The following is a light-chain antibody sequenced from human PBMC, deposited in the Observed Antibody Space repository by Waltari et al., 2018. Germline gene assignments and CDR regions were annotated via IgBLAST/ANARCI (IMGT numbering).Light chain of an antibody. CDR1: QSISSW. CDR2: KAS. V-gene: IGKV1-5*03. Sequence: DIQMTQSPSTLSASVGARVTITCRASQSISSWLAWYQHKSGKAPKLLIYKASILESGVPSRFSGSGSGTEFTLTISSLQPDDLATYYCQQYSTSSLLTFGGGTKVEI. J-gene: IGKJ4*01. CDR3: QQYSTSSLLT.